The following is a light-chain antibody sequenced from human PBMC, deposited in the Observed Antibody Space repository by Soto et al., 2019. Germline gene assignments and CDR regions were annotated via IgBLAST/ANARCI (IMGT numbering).Light chain of an antibody. CDR3: CSYAGSSTFVV. J-gene: IGLJ2*01. Sequence: QSALTQPASVSGSPGQSITISCTGTSSDVGSYNLVSWYQQHPGKAPKLMIYERSKRPSGVSNRFSGSKSGNTASLTISRLQAEDEADYYCCSYAGSSTFVVFGGGTKVTVL. CDR1: SSDVGSYNL. CDR2: ERS. V-gene: IGLV2-23*03.